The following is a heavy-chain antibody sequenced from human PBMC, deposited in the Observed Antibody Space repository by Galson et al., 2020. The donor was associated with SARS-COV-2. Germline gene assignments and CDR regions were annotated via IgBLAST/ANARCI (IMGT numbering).Heavy chain of an antibody. CDR1: GCTFNTYG. J-gene: IGHJ4*02. CDR3: ARDIYDSSGYQMGY. V-gene: IGHV1-18*01. CDR2: ISGYNGDT. D-gene: IGHD3-22*01. Sequence: ASVKVSCKASGCTFNTYGISWVRQAPGQGLEWMGWISGYNGDTILAQKLQGRVTMTTDTSTSTVYMELRSLISDDTAVYYCARDIYDSSGYQMGYWGQGTLVTVSS.